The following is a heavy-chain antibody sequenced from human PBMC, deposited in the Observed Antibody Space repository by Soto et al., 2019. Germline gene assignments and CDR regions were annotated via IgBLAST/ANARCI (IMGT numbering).Heavy chain of an antibody. CDR1: GFTFSSYA. D-gene: IGHD3-3*01. Sequence: EVQLLESGGGLVQPGGSLRLSCAASGFTFSSYAMSWVRQAPGKGLEWVSAISGSGGSTYYGDSVKGRFTISRDNSKNTRYLQMNSLRAEDTAVYYCAKGQTRKLRFLEWLYYFDYWGQGTLVTVSS. CDR2: ISGSGGST. V-gene: IGHV3-23*01. CDR3: AKGQTRKLRFLEWLYYFDY. J-gene: IGHJ4*02.